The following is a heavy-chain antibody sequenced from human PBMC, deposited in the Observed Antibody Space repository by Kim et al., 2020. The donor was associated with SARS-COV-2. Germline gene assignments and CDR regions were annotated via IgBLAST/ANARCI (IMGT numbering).Heavy chain of an antibody. Sequence: GGSLRLSCAASGFTFSDHYMDWVRQAPGKGLEWVGRTRNKANSYTTEYAASVKGRFTISRDDSKNSLYLQMNSLKTEDTAVYYCASSIVVGRGGVDYYGMDVWGQGTTVTVSS. CDR2: TRNKANSYTT. D-gene: IGHD2-15*01. CDR1: GFTFSDHY. CDR3: ASSIVVGRGGVDYYGMDV. V-gene: IGHV3-72*01. J-gene: IGHJ6*02.